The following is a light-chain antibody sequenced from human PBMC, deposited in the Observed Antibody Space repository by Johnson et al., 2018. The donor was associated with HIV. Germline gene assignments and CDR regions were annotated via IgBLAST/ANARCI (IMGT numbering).Light chain of an antibody. CDR2: ENN. V-gene: IGLV1-51*02. CDR3: ATWDSSLSGGV. Sequence: QSALTQPPSVSAAPGQKVTISCSGSSSNIGNNYVSWYQQLPGTAPKLLIYENNKRPSGIPDRFSASKSGTSATLVITGLQTGDEADYYCATWDSSLSGGVFGTGTKVTVL. J-gene: IGLJ1*01. CDR1: SSNIGNNY.